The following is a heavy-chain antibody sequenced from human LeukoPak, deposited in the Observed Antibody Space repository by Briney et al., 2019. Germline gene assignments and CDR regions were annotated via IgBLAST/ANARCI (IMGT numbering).Heavy chain of an antibody. Sequence: PGRSLRLSCAASGFTFSSFAMHWVRQAPGKGLEWVATISFDGNNKYYTDSVKGRFTISRDNSKNTLYLQMNSLRAEDTAVYYCAKDLPRVGATSWRGAGDYWGQGTLVTVSS. V-gene: IGHV3-30-3*01. D-gene: IGHD1-26*01. CDR3: AKDLPRVGATSWRGAGDY. CDR1: GFTFSSFA. CDR2: ISFDGNNK. J-gene: IGHJ4*02.